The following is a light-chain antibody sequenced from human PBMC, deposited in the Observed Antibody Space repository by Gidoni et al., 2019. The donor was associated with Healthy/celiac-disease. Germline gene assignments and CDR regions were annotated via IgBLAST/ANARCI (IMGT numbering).Light chain of an antibody. Sequence: QSVLPQPPSVSGAPGQGVTISCTGSSSNIGAGYDVHWYQQLPGTAPKRLIYGNSNRPSGVPDRFSGSKSGTAASLAITGLQAEDEADYYCQSYDSSLSGVFGGGTKLTVL. J-gene: IGLJ3*02. V-gene: IGLV1-40*01. CDR3: QSYDSSLSGV. CDR2: GNS. CDR1: SSNIGAGYD.